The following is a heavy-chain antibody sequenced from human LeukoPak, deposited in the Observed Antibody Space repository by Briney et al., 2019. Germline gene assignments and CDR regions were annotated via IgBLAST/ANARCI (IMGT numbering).Heavy chain of an antibody. D-gene: IGHD3-10*01. V-gene: IGHV3-7*01. CDR3: ARDRGFGQADV. CDR1: GFTFSGYW. CDR2: IKQDGGEK. Sequence: GGSLRLSCAASGFTFSGYWMSWLRQAPGKGLEWVANIKQDGGEKYYVDSVKGRFTIFRDNAKNSLYLQMNSLRAEDTAVYYCARDRGFGQADVWGKGTTVTVSS. J-gene: IGHJ6*04.